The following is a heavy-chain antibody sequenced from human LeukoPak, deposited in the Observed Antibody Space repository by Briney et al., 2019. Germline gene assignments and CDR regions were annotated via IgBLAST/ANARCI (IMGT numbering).Heavy chain of an antibody. Sequence: GGSLRLSCAASGFTFSSYWMTWVRQAPGKGLEWVANIKQDGNEKYYVNSVEGRFTISRDNAKNSLYLQMNSLRAEDTAVYYCARERGVIYYYYYMDVWGKGTTVTVSS. V-gene: IGHV3-7*01. D-gene: IGHD2/OR15-2a*01. CDR1: GFTFSSYW. J-gene: IGHJ6*03. CDR3: ARERGVIYYYYYMDV. CDR2: IKQDGNEK.